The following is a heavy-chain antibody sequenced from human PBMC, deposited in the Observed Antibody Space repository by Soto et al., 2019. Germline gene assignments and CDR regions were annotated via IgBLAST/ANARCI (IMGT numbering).Heavy chain of an antibody. V-gene: IGHV3-11*01. CDR2: IGSSGLSV. CDR3: ARDLRQLLYHNYYYCYLAV. J-gene: IGHJ6*03. CDR1: GFTFSDYQ. D-gene: IGHD2-2*02. Sequence: QVQLVESGGGLVKPGGSLRLSCAASGFTFSDYQMSRIRQAPGKGLEWVCYIGSSGLSVYYEDSVKGRFTISRDNANNSLSLKMNSLRAEDSAVYYCARDLRQLLYHNYYYCYLAVWGKGTAVSVSS.